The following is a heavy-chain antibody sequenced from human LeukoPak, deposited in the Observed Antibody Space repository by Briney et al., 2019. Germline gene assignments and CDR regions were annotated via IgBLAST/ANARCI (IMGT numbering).Heavy chain of an antibody. CDR1: GGSFSGYY. CDR3: ARQYGGERDY. J-gene: IGHJ4*02. Sequence: SETLSLTCAVYGGSFSGYYWSWIRQPPGKGLEWIGEINHSGSTNYNPSLKSRVTISVDTSKNQFSLKLSSVTAADTAVYYCARQYGGERDYWGQGTLVTVSS. V-gene: IGHV4-34*01. D-gene: IGHD4-23*01. CDR2: INHSGST.